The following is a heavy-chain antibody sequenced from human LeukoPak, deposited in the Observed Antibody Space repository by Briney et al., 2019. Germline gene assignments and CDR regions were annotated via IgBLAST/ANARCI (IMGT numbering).Heavy chain of an antibody. CDR1: GFPFSDYY. CDR3: ARVLLADGYKEMAVVGYFDY. V-gene: IGHV3-11*04. CDR2: ISSSGSTI. J-gene: IGHJ4*02. Sequence: GSLRLSCAASGFPFSDYYMSWIRQAPGKGLEWVSYISSSGSTIYYADSVKGRFTISRDNAKNSLHLQMNSLRAEDTAVYYCARVLLADGYKEMAVVGYFDYWGQGTLVTVSS. D-gene: IGHD5-24*01.